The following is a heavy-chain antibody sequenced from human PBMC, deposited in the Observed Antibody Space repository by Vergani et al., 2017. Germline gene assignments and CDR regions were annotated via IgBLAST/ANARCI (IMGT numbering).Heavy chain of an antibody. V-gene: IGHV3-21*01. D-gene: IGHD6-13*01. CDR3: ARVGVGLAAAGTLDP. CDR2: ISSSSSYI. CDR1: GFTFSSYS. Sequence: EVQLVESGGGLVKPGGSLRLSCAASGFTFSSYSMNWVRQAPGKGLEWVSSISSSSSYIYYADSVKGRFTISRDNAKNSLYLQMNSLGAEDTAVYYCARVGVGLAAAGTLDPWGQGTLVTVSS. J-gene: IGHJ5*02.